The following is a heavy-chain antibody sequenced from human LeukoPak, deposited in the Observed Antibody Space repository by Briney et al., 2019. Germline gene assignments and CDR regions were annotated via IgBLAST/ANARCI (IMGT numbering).Heavy chain of an antibody. CDR3: ARDGGDSTRLDTDAFDI. CDR1: GYSFTSYY. V-gene: IGHV1-46*01. J-gene: IGHJ3*02. CDR2: INPSGGST. Sequence: ASVKVSCKASGYSFTSYYMHWVRQAPGQGLEWMGIINPSGGSTSYAQKFQGRVTMTTDTSTSTAYMELSSLRSEDTAVYYCARDGGDSTRLDTDAFDIWGRGTMVTVSS. D-gene: IGHD2-21*01.